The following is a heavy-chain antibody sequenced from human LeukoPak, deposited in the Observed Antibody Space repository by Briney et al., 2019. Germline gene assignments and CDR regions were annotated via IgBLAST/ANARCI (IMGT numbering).Heavy chain of an antibody. J-gene: IGHJ4*02. V-gene: IGHV3-23*01. CDR2: ITSAGEST. Sequence: PGGSLRLSCAASGFTFSSYWMSWVRQAPGKGLEWVSSITSAGESTYYAGSVKGRFTISRDNSRNTLYLQMNSLRAEDTAIYYCARDRPNHYGTNGHYYRRDGDYWGQGTLVTVSS. CDR3: ARDRPNHYGTNGHYYRRDGDY. D-gene: IGHD3-22*01. CDR1: GFTFSSYW.